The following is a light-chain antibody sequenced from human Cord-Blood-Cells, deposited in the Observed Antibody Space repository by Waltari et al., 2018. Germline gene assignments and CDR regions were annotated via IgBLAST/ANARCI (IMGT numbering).Light chain of an antibody. CDR3: CSYAGSYTLWV. V-gene: IGLV2-11*01. CDR1: SSDVGGYNY. Sequence: QSALTQPRSVSGSPGQSVTISCTGTSSDVGGYNYVSWYQQHPGKAPTLMIYDVSKRPSGVPDRFSGSKSGNTASLTISGLQAEDEADYYCCSYAGSYTLWVFGGGTKLTVL. J-gene: IGLJ3*02. CDR2: DVS.